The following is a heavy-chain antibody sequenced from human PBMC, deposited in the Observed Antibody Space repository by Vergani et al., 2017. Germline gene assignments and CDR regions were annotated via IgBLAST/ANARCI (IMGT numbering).Heavy chain of an antibody. Sequence: QVQLQESGPGLVKPSQTLSLTCTVSGGSISSGDYYWSWIRQPPGKGLEWIGYIYYSGSTYYNPSLKSRGTISVDTSKNQFSLKLSSVTAADTAVYYCARHGNNDSSGYYYGFDYWGQGTLVTVSS. J-gene: IGHJ4*02. CDR2: IYYSGST. V-gene: IGHV4-30-4*01. D-gene: IGHD3-22*01. CDR1: GGSISSGDYY. CDR3: ARHGNNDSSGYYYGFDY.